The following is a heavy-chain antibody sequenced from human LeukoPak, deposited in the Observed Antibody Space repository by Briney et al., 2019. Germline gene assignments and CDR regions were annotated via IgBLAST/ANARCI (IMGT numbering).Heavy chain of an antibody. CDR2: IFPIFGTA. D-gene: IGHD3-10*01. V-gene: IGHV1-69*13. CDR1: VGTFSSYA. CDR3: ARAMGYYYGSGSYYIPYYFDY. Sequence: GASVKVSCKASVGTFSSYAISWVRQAPGQGREWVGGIFPIFGTANYAQKFQGRVTITADESTSTAYMELSSLRSDDTAVYYCARAMGYYYGSGSYYIPYYFDYWGQGTLVTVSS. J-gene: IGHJ4*02.